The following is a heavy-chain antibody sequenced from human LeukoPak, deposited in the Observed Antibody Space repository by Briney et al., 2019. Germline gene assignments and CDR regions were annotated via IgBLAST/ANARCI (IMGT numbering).Heavy chain of an antibody. CDR1: GFTFSNYA. CDR2: ISVSGGSI. CDR3: AKEHSVLTMMRGLDS. Sequence: PGGSLRLSCAASGFTFSNYALHWVRQAPGKGLEWVSGISVSGGSIYYADSVTGRFTISRDNSKDTLYLQMKSLSVEDAGVYYCAKEHSVLTMMRGLDSWGQGTLVTVSS. D-gene: IGHD3-22*01. J-gene: IGHJ4*02. V-gene: IGHV3-23*01.